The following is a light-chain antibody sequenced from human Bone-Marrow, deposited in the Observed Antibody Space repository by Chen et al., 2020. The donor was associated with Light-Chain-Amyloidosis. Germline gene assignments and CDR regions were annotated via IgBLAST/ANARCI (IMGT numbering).Light chain of an antibody. CDR1: SSNIGKND. V-gene: IGLV1-47*01. CDR2: NNN. Sequence: QPVLTQPPSAPGTPGPRVLLSCSGSSSNIGKNDVYWYQQLPGAAPKPLIYNNNQRPSGVSDRFSGSKSGTSASLAISGLRSEDEADYHCAAWDGSLRGVVFGGGSKLTVL. J-gene: IGLJ2*01. CDR3: AAWDGSLRGVV.